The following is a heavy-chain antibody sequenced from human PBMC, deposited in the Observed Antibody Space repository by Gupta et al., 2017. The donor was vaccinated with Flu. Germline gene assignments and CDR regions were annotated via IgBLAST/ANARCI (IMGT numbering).Heavy chain of an antibody. CDR3: ARLHGDYVDY. Sequence: EVQLVESGGDLVQPGGSIRLSCAASGFTFSIYWMHWVRQAPGKGLMWVSRINSDGYSISYADSVKGRFTISRDNAKNTLYLQMNSLRGEDTAVYYCARLHGDYVDYWGQGTLVTVSS. D-gene: IGHD4-17*01. CDR2: INSDGYSI. CDR1: GFTFSIYW. V-gene: IGHV3-74*01. J-gene: IGHJ4*02.